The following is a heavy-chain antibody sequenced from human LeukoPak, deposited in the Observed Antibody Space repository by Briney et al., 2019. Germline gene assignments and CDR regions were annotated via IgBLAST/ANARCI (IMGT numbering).Heavy chain of an antibody. V-gene: IGHV4-39*05. J-gene: IGHJ6*02. Sequence: SETPSLICTVSGVPISSSSYYWGWIRQPPGKGLEWIWWIYYSGSTYYNPSLKSRVTISVDTSKNQFSLKLSSVTAADTAVYYCAIRIAVAGTDCYYYGMDVWGQGTTVTVSS. CDR3: AIRIAVAGTDCYYYGMDV. CDR1: GVPISSSSYY. CDR2: IYYSGST. D-gene: IGHD6-19*01.